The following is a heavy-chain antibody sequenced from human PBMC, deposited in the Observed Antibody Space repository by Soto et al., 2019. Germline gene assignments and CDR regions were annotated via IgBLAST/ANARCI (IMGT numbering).Heavy chain of an antibody. CDR1: GYTFTSYG. CDR3: ARVTVGYYYGSGSASM. V-gene: IGHV1-18*01. D-gene: IGHD3-10*01. Sequence: ASVKVSCKASGYTFTSYGISWVRQAPGQGLEWMGWISAYNGNTNYAQKLQGRVTMTTDTSTSTAYMELRSLRSDDTAVYYCARVTVGYYYGSGSASMWGQGTLVTVSS. J-gene: IGHJ4*02. CDR2: ISAYNGNT.